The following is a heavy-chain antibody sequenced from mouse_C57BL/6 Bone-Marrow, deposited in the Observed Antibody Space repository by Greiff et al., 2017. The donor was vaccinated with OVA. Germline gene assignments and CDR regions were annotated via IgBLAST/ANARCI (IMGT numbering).Heavy chain of an antibody. CDR3: ARYKDGYRRGNYAMDD. J-gene: IGHJ4*01. Sequence: EVQVVESGPGLAKPSQTLSLTCSVTGYSITSDYWNWIRKFPGNKLEYIGYISYRGSTYYNPSLNSRISITRDTSKNQNYLQLNTVTTEDTATYYCARYKDGYRRGNYAMDDWGQGTSVTVSS. V-gene: IGHV3-8*01. CDR2: ISYRGST. D-gene: IGHD2-3*01. CDR1: GYSITSDY.